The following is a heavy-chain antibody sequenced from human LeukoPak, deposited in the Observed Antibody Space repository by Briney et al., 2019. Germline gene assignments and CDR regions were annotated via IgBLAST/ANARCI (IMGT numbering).Heavy chain of an antibody. CDR3: ARDGVLTPGYFDY. CDR1: GGSISSSNW. Sequence: SGTLSLTCAVSGGSISSSNWWSWVRQPPGKGLEWIAEIYHSGSTNYNPSLKSRVTISVDKPKNQFSLKLSSVTAADTAVYYCARDGVLTPGYFDYWGQGTLVTVSS. V-gene: IGHV4-4*02. CDR2: IYHSGST. J-gene: IGHJ4*02. D-gene: IGHD1-14*01.